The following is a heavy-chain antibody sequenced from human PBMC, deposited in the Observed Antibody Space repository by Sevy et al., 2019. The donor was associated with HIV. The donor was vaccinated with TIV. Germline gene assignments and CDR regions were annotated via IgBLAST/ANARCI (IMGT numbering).Heavy chain of an antibody. D-gene: IGHD3-10*01. V-gene: IGHV3-30-3*01. CDR1: GFIFSEYA. CDR2: VSSDGTNK. CDR3: ARGGTYYTSGTSTASDY. Sequence: GGSLRLSCEASGFIFSEYAIHWVRQAPGKGLEWVAVVSSDGTNKYSLDSVKGRFSISRDNSKNTLYLQMGSLRAEDTAVSYCARGGTYYTSGTSTASDYWGQGALVTVSS. J-gene: IGHJ4*02.